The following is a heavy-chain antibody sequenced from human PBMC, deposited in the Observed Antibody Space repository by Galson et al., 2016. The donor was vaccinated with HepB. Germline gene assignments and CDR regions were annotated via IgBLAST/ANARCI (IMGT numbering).Heavy chain of an antibody. D-gene: IGHD6-13*01. Sequence: SVKVSCKASGYTFTNYYIHWVRQAPGRRLEWMGIINPSGRTTSYAQKFQGRLTVTRDTSTSTVYMELSSLRSEDTAVYFCARDPSGYITEKGPFDYCGQGTLVTVSS. J-gene: IGHJ4*02. CDR2: INPSGRTT. CDR1: GYTFTNYY. V-gene: IGHV1-46*01. CDR3: ARDPSGYITEKGPFDY.